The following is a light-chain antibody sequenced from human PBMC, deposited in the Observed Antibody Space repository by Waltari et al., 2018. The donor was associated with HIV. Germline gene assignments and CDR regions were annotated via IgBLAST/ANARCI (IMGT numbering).Light chain of an antibody. J-gene: IGLJ1*01. V-gene: IGLV2-11*01. CDR1: SSDVGGYNY. CDR3: CSYAGSYTYV. CDR2: DVS. Sequence: QSALTQPRSVSGSPGQSVTISCTGTSSDVGGYNYVSWYQQPPGKAPKVRIYDVSKRPSGVPDRFSGSNSGNTASLTISVLQAEEEADYYCCSYAGSYTYVFGTGTKVTVL.